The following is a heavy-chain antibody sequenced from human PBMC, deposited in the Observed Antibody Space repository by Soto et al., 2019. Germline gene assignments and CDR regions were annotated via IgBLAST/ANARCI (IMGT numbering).Heavy chain of an antibody. J-gene: IGHJ4*02. CDR1: GYTFTSYG. CDR3: ARDRALMVYAMQHGPLDY. CDR2: ISAYNGNT. D-gene: IGHD2-8*01. Sequence: ASVKVSCKASGYTFTSYGISWVRQAPGQGLEWMGWISAYNGNTNYAQKLQGRVTMTTDTSTSTAYMELRSLRSDDTAVYYCARDRALMVYAMQHGPLDYWGQGTLVTVSS. V-gene: IGHV1-18*01.